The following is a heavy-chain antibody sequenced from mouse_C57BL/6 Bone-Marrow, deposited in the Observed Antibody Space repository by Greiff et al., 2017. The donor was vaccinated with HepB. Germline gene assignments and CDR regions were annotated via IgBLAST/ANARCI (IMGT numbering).Heavy chain of an antibody. J-gene: IGHJ2*01. CDR2: IHPNSGST. V-gene: IGHV1-64*01. Sequence: QVQLKQPGAELVKPGASVKLSCKASGYTFTSYWMHWVKQRPGQGLEWIGMIHPNSGSTNYNEKFKSKATLTVDKSSSTANMQLSSLTSEDSAVYYCARWCYGGSCLFYYWDQGTTLTVSS. D-gene: IGHD1-1*01. CDR1: GYTFTSYW. CDR3: ARWCYGGSCLFYY.